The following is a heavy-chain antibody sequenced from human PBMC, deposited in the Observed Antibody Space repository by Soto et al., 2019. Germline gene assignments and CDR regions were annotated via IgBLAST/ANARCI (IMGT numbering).Heavy chain of an antibody. D-gene: IGHD3-3*01. V-gene: IGHV3-30*09. CDR3: ARDPFTPYWRGQEHH. CDR2: ISYDGNNE. Sequence: QVHMVESGGGLVQPGRSLRLTCTASGFNFNRFAIHWVRQAPGKGLEWVAVISYDGNNEYVAVPLRDRFAISRDNSQNTVFLQIDDVRVEDTARYYCARDPFTPYWRGQEHHWGQGSLVIVSS. CDR1: GFNFNRFA. J-gene: IGHJ5*02.